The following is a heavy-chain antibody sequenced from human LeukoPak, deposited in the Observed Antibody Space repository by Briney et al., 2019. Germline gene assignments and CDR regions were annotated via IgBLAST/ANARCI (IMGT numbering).Heavy chain of an antibody. J-gene: IGHJ4*02. Sequence: GGSLRLSCTASGFIFSDHYMHWIRQAPGKGLEWLSYTSKGSDTIYYADSVKGRFTISRDNSKNSLYLQMTSLRVDDTAIYFCARDGEFTTHIDHWGQGALVTVSS. V-gene: IGHV3-11*04. CDR3: ARDGEFTTHIDH. CDR2: TSKGSDTI. CDR1: GFIFSDHY. D-gene: IGHD1-26*01.